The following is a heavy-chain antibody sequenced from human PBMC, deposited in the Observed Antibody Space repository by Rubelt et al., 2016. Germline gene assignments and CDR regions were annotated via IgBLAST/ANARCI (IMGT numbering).Heavy chain of an antibody. D-gene: IGHD3-3*01. J-gene: IGHJ5*02. CDR3: ARMVNDFWSGYHNWFDP. CDR1: GYTFTSYD. V-gene: IGHV1-8*01. CDR2: MNPNSGNT. Sequence: QVQLVQSGAEVKKPGASVKVSCKASGYTFTSYDINWVRQATGQGLEWMGWMNPNSGNTGYAQKFQGRVTMTRNTSISPSYMELSSLRFEDTAVYYCARMVNDFWSGYHNWFDPWGQGTLVTVSS.